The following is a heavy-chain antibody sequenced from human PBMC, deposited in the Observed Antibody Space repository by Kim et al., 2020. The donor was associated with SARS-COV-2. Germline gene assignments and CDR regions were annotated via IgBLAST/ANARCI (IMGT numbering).Heavy chain of an antibody. Sequence: NYAQKSQGRVTMTRDTSISTAYMELSRMRADDTAVYYCASYGDAARYFDYWGQGTLVTVSS. J-gene: IGHJ4*02. CDR3: ASYGDAARYFDY. V-gene: IGHV1-2*02. D-gene: IGHD4-17*01.